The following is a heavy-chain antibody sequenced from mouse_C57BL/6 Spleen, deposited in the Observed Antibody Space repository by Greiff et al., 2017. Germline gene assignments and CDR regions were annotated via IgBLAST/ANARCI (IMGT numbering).Heavy chain of an antibody. CDR3: ARDHYGSLDY. CDR1: GYAFSSSW. V-gene: IGHV1-82*01. D-gene: IGHD1-1*01. Sequence: VKLMESGPELVKPGASVKISCKASGYAFSSSWMNWVKQRPGKGLEWIGRIYPGDGDTNYNGKFKGKATLTADKSSSTAYMQLSSLTSEDSAVYFCARDHYGSLDYWGQGTTLTVSS. J-gene: IGHJ2*01. CDR2: IYPGDGDT.